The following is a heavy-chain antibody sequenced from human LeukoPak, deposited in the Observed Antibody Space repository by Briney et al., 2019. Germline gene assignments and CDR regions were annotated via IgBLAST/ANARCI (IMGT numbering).Heavy chain of an antibody. CDR3: ARWGPRFLEWSDAFDI. D-gene: IGHD3-3*01. V-gene: IGHV3-21*01. CDR2: ISSSSSYI. Sequence: GKSLRLSCAASGFTFSSYSMNWVRQAPGKGLEWVSSISSSSSYIYYADSVKGRFTISRDNAKNSLYLQMNSLRAEDTAVYYCARWGPRFLEWSDAFDIWGQGTMVTVSS. J-gene: IGHJ3*02. CDR1: GFTFSSYS.